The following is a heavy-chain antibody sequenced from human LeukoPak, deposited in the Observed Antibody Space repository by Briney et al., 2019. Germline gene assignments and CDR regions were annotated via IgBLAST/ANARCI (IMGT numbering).Heavy chain of an antibody. Sequence: ASVKVSCKASGYTFTSYGISWVRQAPGRGLEWMGWISAYNGNTNYAQKLQGRVTMTTDTSTSTAYMELRSLRSDDTAVYYCARVGVVVVVAATKFGWFDPWGQGTLVTVCS. V-gene: IGHV1-18*01. CDR3: ARVGVVVVVAATKFGWFDP. CDR2: ISAYNGNT. CDR1: GYTFTSYG. D-gene: IGHD2-15*01. J-gene: IGHJ5*02.